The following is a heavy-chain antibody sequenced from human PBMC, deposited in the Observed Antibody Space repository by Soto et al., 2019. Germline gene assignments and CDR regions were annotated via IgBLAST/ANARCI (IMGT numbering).Heavy chain of an antibody. CDR3: ARDLRKLHINWFDP. Sequence: SETLSLTCTVSGGSISSYYWSWIRQPPGKGLEWIGYIYYSGSTNYNPSLKSRVTISVDTSKNQFSLKLGSVTAADTAVYYCARDLRKLHINWFDPWGQGTLVTVSS. V-gene: IGHV4-59*01. CDR1: GGSISSYY. CDR2: IYYSGST. J-gene: IGHJ5*02. D-gene: IGHD1-1*01.